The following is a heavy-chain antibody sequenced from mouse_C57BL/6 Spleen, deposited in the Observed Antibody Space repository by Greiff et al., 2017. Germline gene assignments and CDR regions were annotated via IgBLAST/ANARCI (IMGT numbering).Heavy chain of an antibody. J-gene: IGHJ4*01. CDR3: ARAPGGSSYDYAMDY. CDR2: VDPSDSYT. D-gene: IGHD1-1*01. Sequence: QVQLQQPGAELVMPGASVKLSCKASGYTFTSYWMHWVKQRPGQGLEWIGEVDPSDSYTNYNQKFKGKSTLTVDKSSSTAYMQLSSLTSEDSAVYYCARAPGGSSYDYAMDYWGQGTSVTVSS. V-gene: IGHV1-69*01. CDR1: GYTFTSYW.